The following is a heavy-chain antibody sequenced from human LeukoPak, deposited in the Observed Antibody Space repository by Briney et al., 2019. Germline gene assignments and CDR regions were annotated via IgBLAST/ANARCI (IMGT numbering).Heavy chain of an antibody. CDR1: GYTFTRYY. D-gene: IGHD5-18*01. V-gene: IGHV1-46*01. CDR2: INPSGGST. Sequence: ASVKVSCKASGYTFTRYYMHWVQQAPGQGLEWMGIINPSGGSTNYAQKFQGRVTMTRDTSTSTVYLELSSLRSEDTAVYYCARDGSYGPDYWGQGTLVTVSS. CDR3: ARDGSYGPDY. J-gene: IGHJ4*02.